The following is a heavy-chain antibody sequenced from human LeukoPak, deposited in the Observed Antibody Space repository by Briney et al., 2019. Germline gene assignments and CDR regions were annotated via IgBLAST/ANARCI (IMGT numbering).Heavy chain of an antibody. D-gene: IGHD5-18*01. CDR1: GYIFTNYW. V-gene: IGHV5-51*01. CDR2: IYPGDSDT. J-gene: IGHJ4*02. Sequence: GESLKISCKGSGYIFTNYWIGWVRQMPGKGLEWMGIIYPGDSDTRYSPSFQGQVTISADKSISTAYLQWSSLKASDTAMYYCARHSYSYGPALGYWGQGTLVTVSS. CDR3: ARHSYSYGPALGY.